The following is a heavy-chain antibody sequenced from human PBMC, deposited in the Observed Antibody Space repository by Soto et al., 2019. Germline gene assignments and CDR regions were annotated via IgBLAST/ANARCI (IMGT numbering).Heavy chain of an antibody. CDR2: MNPNSGKT. Sequence: QVQLVQSGAEVKKPGASVKVSCKASGYTFTSYDVNWVRQATGQGLEWMGWMNPNSGKTGYAQKFQGRSTLTRNTSISTAYMELSSLRSEDTALYYCAGGVGPEYFQDWGQGTLVTVSS. CDR3: AGGVGPEYFQD. J-gene: IGHJ1*01. CDR1: GYTFTSYD. V-gene: IGHV1-8*01.